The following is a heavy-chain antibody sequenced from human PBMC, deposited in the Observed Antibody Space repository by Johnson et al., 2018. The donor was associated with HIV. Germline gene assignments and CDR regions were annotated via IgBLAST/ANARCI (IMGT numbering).Heavy chain of an antibody. D-gene: IGHD6-13*01. CDR2: ISYDGINK. V-gene: IGHV3-30*03. J-gene: IGHJ3*02. CDR1: GFTFSSYG. Sequence: QVQLVESGGGVVQPGRSLRLSCAASGFTFSSYGMDWVRQAPGKGLEWVAVISYDGINKYYADSVKGRFPISRDNSKNTLYLQMNSLRAEDTAVYYCARPKYSSSWHDAFDIWGQGTMVTVSS. CDR3: ARPKYSSSWHDAFDI.